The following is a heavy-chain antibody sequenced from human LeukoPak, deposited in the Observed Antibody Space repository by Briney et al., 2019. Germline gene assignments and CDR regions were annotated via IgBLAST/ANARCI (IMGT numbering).Heavy chain of an antibody. CDR2: IKEDGSDK. CDR3: ARGDYGGNDGSEDYFDY. Sequence: PGGSLRLSCSASGFLFRNYWMSWVRQAPGKGLEWVANIKEDGSDKYYVDSVKGRFTVSRDNAKNSLYLQMNSLRAEDTAVYYCARGDYGGNDGSEDYFDYWGQGTLVTVSS. CDR1: GFLFRNYW. J-gene: IGHJ4*02. V-gene: IGHV3-7*01. D-gene: IGHD4-23*01.